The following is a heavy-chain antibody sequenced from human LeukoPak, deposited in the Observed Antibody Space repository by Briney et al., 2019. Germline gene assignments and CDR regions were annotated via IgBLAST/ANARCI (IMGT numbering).Heavy chain of an antibody. D-gene: IGHD3-10*01. V-gene: IGHV3-74*01. CDR1: GFTFSSYW. Sequence: PGGSLRLSCAASGFTFSSYWMHWVRQAPGKGLVWVSRINTDGSSTSYADSVKGRFTISRDNAKNTLYLQMNSLRAEDTAVYYCAKDGELLWFGELPYYFDYWGQGTLVTVSS. J-gene: IGHJ4*02. CDR3: AKDGELLWFGELPYYFDY. CDR2: INTDGSST.